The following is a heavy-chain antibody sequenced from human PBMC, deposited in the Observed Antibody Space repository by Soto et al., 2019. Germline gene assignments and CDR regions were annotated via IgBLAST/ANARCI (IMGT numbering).Heavy chain of an antibody. Sequence: EVQLVESGGGLVQPGGSLRLSCAASGFTVSNKYMTWVRQAPGKVLEWVSTLYARGTTYYADSVKGRFTISRDNSDNTLYLHLNNLRAEDTAMYYCARERDTTGYILRYWGQGTLVTVSS. D-gene: IGHD3-9*01. CDR3: ARERDTTGYILRY. J-gene: IGHJ4*02. CDR2: LYARGTT. V-gene: IGHV3-53*01. CDR1: GFTVSNKY.